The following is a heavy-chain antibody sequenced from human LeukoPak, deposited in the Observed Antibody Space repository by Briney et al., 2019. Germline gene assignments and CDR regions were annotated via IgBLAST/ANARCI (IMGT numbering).Heavy chain of an antibody. CDR3: ARDPSGHSYGFEYFQH. J-gene: IGHJ1*01. V-gene: IGHV3-21*01. CDR1: GFTFSWYT. Sequence: PGGSLRLSCAASGFTFSWYTMNWVRQAPGKGLEWVSSISSSSSYIYYADSVKGRFTISRDNAKNSLYLQMNSLRAEDTAVYYCARDPSGHSYGFEYFQHWGQGTLVTVSS. CDR2: ISSSSSYI. D-gene: IGHD5-18*01.